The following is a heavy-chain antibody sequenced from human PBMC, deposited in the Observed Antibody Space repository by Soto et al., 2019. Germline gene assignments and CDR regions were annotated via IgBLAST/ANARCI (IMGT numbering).Heavy chain of an antibody. V-gene: IGHV4-59*11. Sequence: PSETLSLTCTASGVSITSHYWTWIRQPPGKGLEGIGNVHEGXSTYASPSFKSRVIISRETSENQSSLKLNSVTAADTAVYYCTGGGSGHPFDYWGRGTLVTVSS. CDR2: VHEGXST. J-gene: IGHJ4*02. CDR3: TGGGSGHPFDY. CDR1: GVSITSHY. D-gene: IGHD2-15*01.